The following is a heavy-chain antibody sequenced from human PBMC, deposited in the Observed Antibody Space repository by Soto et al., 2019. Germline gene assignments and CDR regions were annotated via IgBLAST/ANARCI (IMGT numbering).Heavy chain of an antibody. V-gene: IGHV4-34*01. CDR1: GGSFSGYY. CDR3: ARNFRNFGRYSYRY. J-gene: IGHJ4*02. D-gene: IGHD5-18*01. CDR2: INHSGST. Sequence: SETLSLTCAVYGGSFSGYYWSWIRQPPGKGLEWIGEINHSGSTNYNPSLKSRVTISVDTSKNQFSLKLSSVTAADTAVYYCARNFRNFGRYSYRYWGQGTLVTVSS.